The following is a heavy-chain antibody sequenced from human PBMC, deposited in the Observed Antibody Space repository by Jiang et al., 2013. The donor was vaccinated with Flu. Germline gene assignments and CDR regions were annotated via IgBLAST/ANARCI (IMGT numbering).Heavy chain of an antibody. CDR1: GGSISSSSYY. J-gene: IGHJ4*02. V-gene: IGHV4-39*07. D-gene: IGHD3-16*01. Sequence: PGLVKPSETLSLTCTVSGGSISSSSYYWGWIRQPPGKGLEWIGSIYYSGSTYYNPSLKSRVTISVDTSKNQFSLKLSSVTAADTAVYYCARDPYDYIWESYDYWGQGTLVTVSS. CDR3: ARDPYDYIWESYDY. CDR2: IYYSGST.